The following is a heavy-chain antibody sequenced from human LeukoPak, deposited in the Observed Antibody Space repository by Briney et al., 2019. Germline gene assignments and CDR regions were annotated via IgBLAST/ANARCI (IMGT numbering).Heavy chain of an antibody. CDR1: GFTFSDYY. D-gene: IGHD4-17*01. J-gene: IGHJ4*02. CDR2: ISSSGSTI. V-gene: IGHV3-11*01. CDR3: ARGTDYGDYVDY. Sequence: GGSLRLPCAASGFTFSDYYMSWIRQAPGKGLEWVSYISSSGSTIYYADSVKGRLTISRDNAKNSLHLQMNSLRAEDTAVYYCARGTDYGDYVDYWGQGTLVTVSS.